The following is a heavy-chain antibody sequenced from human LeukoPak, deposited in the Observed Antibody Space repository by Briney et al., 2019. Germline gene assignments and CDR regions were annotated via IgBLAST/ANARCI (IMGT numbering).Heavy chain of an antibody. V-gene: IGHV3-23*01. CDR3: ARPVLRYFDGNYMDV. J-gene: IGHJ6*03. CDR2: ISGSGRGGST. D-gene: IGHD3-9*01. Sequence: QSGGSLRLSCAASGFTFSSYAMSWVRQAPGKGLEWVSDISGSGRGGSTHYADSVKGRFTISRDNAKNSLYLQMNSLRAEDTAVYYCARPVLRYFDGNYMDVWGKGTTVTISS. CDR1: GFTFSSYA.